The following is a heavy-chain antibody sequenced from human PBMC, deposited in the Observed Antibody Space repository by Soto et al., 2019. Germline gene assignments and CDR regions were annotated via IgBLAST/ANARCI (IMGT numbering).Heavy chain of an antibody. J-gene: IGHJ4*02. Sequence: EVQLLESGGGFVQPGGSLRLSCAASGFTFTNYALSWVRQAPGKGLEWVSTIGGGSGSTSYADSVKGRFSISRENSKNTLYLQMSRLRAEVTALYYCATRMYSTSWYYFVSWGQGTLVTVSS. CDR2: IGGGSGST. V-gene: IGHV3-23*01. CDR1: GFTFTNYA. D-gene: IGHD6-13*01. CDR3: ATRMYSTSWYYFVS.